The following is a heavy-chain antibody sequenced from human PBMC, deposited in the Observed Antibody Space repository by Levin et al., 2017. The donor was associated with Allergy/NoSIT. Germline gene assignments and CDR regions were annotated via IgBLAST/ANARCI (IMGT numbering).Heavy chain of an antibody. V-gene: IGHV1-18*01. CDR3: ARGAPPLYCSSTSCYRYYDYGMDV. D-gene: IGHD2-2*01. CDR2: ISAYNGNT. J-gene: IGHJ6*02. CDR1: GYTFTSYG. Sequence: GESLKISCKASGYTFTSYGISWVRQAPGQGLEWMGWISAYNGNTNYAQKLQGRVTMTTDTSTSTAYMELRSLRSDDTAVYYCARGAPPLYCSSTSCYRYYDYGMDVWGQGTTVTVSS.